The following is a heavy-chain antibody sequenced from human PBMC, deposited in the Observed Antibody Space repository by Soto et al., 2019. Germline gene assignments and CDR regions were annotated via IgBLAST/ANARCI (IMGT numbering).Heavy chain of an antibody. V-gene: IGHV4-59*01. CDR3: ARRYGGNFDY. D-gene: IGHD1-26*01. CDR1: GGSLNSYY. Sequence: SSGTLSLTFTVSGGSLNSYYWSWIRQPPGKGLEWIGYIYYSGSTNYNPSLKSRVTISVDTSKNQFSLKLRSVTGADTAVYYCARRYGGNFDYWGQGTLVTVSS. CDR2: IYYSGST. J-gene: IGHJ4*02.